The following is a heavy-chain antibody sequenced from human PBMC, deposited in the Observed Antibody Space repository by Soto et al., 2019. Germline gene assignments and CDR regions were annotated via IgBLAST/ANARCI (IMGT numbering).Heavy chain of an antibody. D-gene: IGHD6-19*01. CDR3: AADRSGSTGIRFDP. J-gene: IGHJ5*02. Sequence: GASVKVSCKASGFTFTNSAVQWVRQARGQRLEWIGWIVVGSGNTNYAQKFQERVTITRDMSTSTAYMELSSLRSEDTAVYYCAADRSGSTGIRFDPWGQGTLVTVSS. V-gene: IGHV1-58*01. CDR2: IVVGSGNT. CDR1: GFTFTNSA.